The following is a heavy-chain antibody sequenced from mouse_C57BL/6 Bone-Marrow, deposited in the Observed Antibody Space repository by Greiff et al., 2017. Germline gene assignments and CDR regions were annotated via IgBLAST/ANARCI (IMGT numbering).Heavy chain of an antibody. J-gene: IGHJ1*03. Sequence: EVKLVESGGGLVKPGGSLKLSCAASGFTFSSYAMSWVRQTPEKRLEWVATISDGGSYTYSPDNVKGRFTISRDNAKNNLYLQMSHLKSEDTAMYYCARGDPYYGRDYWYFDVWGTGTTVTVSS. V-gene: IGHV5-4*03. CDR3: ARGDPYYGRDYWYFDV. CDR2: ISDGGSYT. CDR1: GFTFSSYA. D-gene: IGHD1-1*01.